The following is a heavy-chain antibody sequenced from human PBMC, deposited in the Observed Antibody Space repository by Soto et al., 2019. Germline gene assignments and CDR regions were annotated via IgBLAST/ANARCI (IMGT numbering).Heavy chain of an antibody. CDR3: ALRSMAVVPEY. J-gene: IGHJ4*02. V-gene: IGHV4-59*01. CDR2: LYYGRSA. D-gene: IGHD3-22*01. Sequence: QVQLQESGPGLVKPSETLSLTCAVSGDSISSYYCMWIRQPPGKGLESIGYLYYGRSANYNPSLKSRVTLSVDTSTNQCTLKLSSMTAADTAVYYCALRSMAVVPEYWGQGTLVTVSS. CDR1: GDSISSYY.